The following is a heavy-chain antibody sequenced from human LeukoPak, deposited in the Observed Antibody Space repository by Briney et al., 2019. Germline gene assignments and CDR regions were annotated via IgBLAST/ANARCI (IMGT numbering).Heavy chain of an antibody. J-gene: IGHJ4*02. CDR1: GYTLTDYY. D-gene: IGHD5-18*01. V-gene: IGHV1-2*02. CDR2: INPNSGGT. CDR3: AREDRYSYHF. Sequence: ASVKVSCKASGYTLTDYYMHWVRQAPGQGLEWMGWINPNSGGTNYAQKFQGRVSMTRDTSIRTAYMELSSLRSDDTAVYYCAREDRYSYHFWGQGTLVTVSS.